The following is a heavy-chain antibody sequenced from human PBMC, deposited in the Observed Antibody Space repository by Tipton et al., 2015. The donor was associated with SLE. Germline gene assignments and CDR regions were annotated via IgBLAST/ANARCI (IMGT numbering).Heavy chain of an antibody. CDR2: INPIGGAT. V-gene: IGHV1-46*01. CDR3: ASQAFDY. Sequence: QVQLVQSGPEVKKPGASVKVSCKASGYTFTSYYMNWVRQAPGQGLEWMGIINPIGGATSYAQNFQGRVTMTRDTSTSTVYMELSSLKSDDTAVYYCASQAFDYWGQGTLVTVSS. J-gene: IGHJ4*02. CDR1: GYTFTSYY.